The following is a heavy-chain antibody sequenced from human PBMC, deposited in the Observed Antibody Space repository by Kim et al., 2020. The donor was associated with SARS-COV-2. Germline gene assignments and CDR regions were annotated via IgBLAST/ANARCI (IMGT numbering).Heavy chain of an antibody. V-gene: IGHV3-64D*09. J-gene: IGHJ3*02. CDR2: ISSNGGST. Sequence: GGSLRLSCSASGFIFSSYAMHWVRQAPGKGLEYVSAISSNGGSTYYADSVKGRFTISRDNSKNTLYLQMSSLRAEDTAVYYCVKDGPRKYDFWSGYYTMYGAFDIWGQGTMVTVSS. CDR3: VKDGPRKYDFWSGYYTMYGAFDI. D-gene: IGHD3-3*01. CDR1: GFIFSSYA.